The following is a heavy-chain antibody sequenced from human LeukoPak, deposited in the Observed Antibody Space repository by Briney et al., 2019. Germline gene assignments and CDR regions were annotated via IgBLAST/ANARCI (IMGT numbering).Heavy chain of an antibody. CDR1: GGSISSGSYY. J-gene: IGHJ4*02. CDR3: AREEDYYGSGVYFDY. Sequence: SETLSLTCTVSGGSISSGSYYWSWIRQPAGKGLEWIGRIYTSGSTNCNPPLKSRVTISVDTSKNQFSLKLSSVTAADTAVYYCAREEDYYGSGVYFDYWGQGTLVTVSS. CDR2: IYTSGST. V-gene: IGHV4-61*02. D-gene: IGHD3-10*01.